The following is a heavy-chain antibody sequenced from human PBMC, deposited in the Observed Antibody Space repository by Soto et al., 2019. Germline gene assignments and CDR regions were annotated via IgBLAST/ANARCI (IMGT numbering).Heavy chain of an antibody. J-gene: IGHJ3*02. V-gene: IGHV1-3*01. CDR2: INAGNGNT. CDR1: GYTFTSYA. CDR3: AYSSGWLDAFEI. D-gene: IGHD6-19*01. Sequence: QVQLVQSGAEVKKPGASVKVSCKASGYTFTSYAMHWVRQAPGQRLEWMGWINAGNGNTKYSQKFQGRVTITRDTSASTAYMERSSLISEDTAVYFCAYSSGWLDAFEIWGQGTMVTVSS.